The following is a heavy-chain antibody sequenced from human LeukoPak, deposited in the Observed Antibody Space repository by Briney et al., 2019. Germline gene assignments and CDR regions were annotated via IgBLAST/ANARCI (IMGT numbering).Heavy chain of an antibody. V-gene: IGHV3-23*01. Sequence: GGSLRLSCAASGFTFSSNAMSWVRQAPGKGLEWVSAISGSGGSTCYADSVKGRFTISRDNSKNTLYLQMNSLRAEDTAVYYCATLGALGYCSSTSCPQSVYWGQGTLVTVSS. CDR2: ISGSGGST. CDR3: ATLGALGYCSSTSCPQSVY. J-gene: IGHJ4*02. CDR1: GFTFSSNA. D-gene: IGHD2-2*01.